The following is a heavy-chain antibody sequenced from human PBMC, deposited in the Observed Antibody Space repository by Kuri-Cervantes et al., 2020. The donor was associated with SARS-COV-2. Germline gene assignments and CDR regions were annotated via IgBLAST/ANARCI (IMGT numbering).Heavy chain of an antibody. Sequence: GESLKISCAASGFTFSDYYMSRIRQAPGKGLEWVSVIYSGGSTYYADSVKGRFTISRHNSKNTLYLQMNSLRAEDTAVYHCARSLLYCSSTSCYDPFDYWGQGTLVTVSS. CDR1: GFTFSDYY. D-gene: IGHD2-2*01. J-gene: IGHJ4*02. V-gene: IGHV3-53*04. CDR2: IYSGGST. CDR3: ARSLLYCSSTSCYDPFDY.